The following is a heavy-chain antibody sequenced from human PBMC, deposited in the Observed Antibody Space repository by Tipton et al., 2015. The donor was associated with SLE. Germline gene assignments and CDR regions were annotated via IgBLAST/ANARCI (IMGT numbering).Heavy chain of an antibody. Sequence: TLSLTCTVSGASISSGTYYWGWLRQPPGKGLEWIGSIYYSGSTYYNLSLKSRVTISVDTPKNQFSLNLSPVTAADTAVYYCARGYYESNGYYSFDYWGPGALVTVSS. CDR2: IYYSGST. D-gene: IGHD3-22*01. CDR1: GASISSGTYY. CDR3: ARGYYESNGYYSFDY. J-gene: IGHJ4*02. V-gene: IGHV4-39*07.